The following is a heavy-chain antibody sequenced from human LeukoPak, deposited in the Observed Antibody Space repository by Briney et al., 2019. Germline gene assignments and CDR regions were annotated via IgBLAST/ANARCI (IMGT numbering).Heavy chain of an antibody. CDR2: ISAYNGNA. CDR1: GYTFNSYG. J-gene: IGHJ6*02. V-gene: IGHV1-18*01. D-gene: IGHD2-15*01. Sequence: ASVKVSCKASGYTFNSYGITWVRQAPGQGLEWMGWISAYNGNAKYSQNFQGRVTMTTDTPTSTAYMELRSLRSDDTAVYYCARVRVGGDYYYXGMDVWGQGTTVXVSS. CDR3: ARVRVGGDYYYXGMDV.